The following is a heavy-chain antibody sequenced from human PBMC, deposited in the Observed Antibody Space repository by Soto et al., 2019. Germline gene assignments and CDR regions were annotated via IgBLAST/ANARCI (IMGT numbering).Heavy chain of an antibody. CDR1: GFTFSSYS. CDR2: ISSSSSYI. CDR3: ARDDNWNYAFDY. V-gene: IGHV3-21*01. J-gene: IGHJ4*02. Sequence: VGSLRLSCAASGFTFSSYSMNWVRQAPGKGLEWVSSISSSSSYIYYADSVKGRFTISRDNAKNSLYLQMNSLRAEDTAVYYCARDDNWNYAFDYWGQGTLVTSPQ. D-gene: IGHD1-7*01.